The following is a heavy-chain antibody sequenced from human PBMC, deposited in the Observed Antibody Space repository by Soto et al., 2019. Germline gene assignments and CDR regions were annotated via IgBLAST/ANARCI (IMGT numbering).Heavy chain of an antibody. Sequence: SVNVSCQASGGTFSRYAISWVRQAPGQGLAWMGGIIPIFGTANYAQKFQGRVTITADKSTSTAYRELSSLRSEDTAVYYCARDWAVDCSNPYSGSYGGFGYWGQGTLVTVSS. CDR3: ARDWAVDCSNPYSGSYGGFGY. CDR1: GGTFSRYA. J-gene: IGHJ4*02. V-gene: IGHV1-69*06. CDR2: IIPIFGTA. D-gene: IGHD1-26*01.